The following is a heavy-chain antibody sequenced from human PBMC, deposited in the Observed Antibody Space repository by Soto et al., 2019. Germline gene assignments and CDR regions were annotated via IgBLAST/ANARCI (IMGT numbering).Heavy chain of an antibody. Sequence: PGGSLRLSCAASGFTFSSYSMNWVRQAPGKGLEWVSYISGSSRTIYYADSVKGRFTISRDNAKKSVYLQMNSLRAEDTAVYYCARRNSGYDYAFDYWAQGTLVTVS. V-gene: IGHV3-48*01. D-gene: IGHD5-12*01. J-gene: IGHJ4*02. CDR1: GFTFSSYS. CDR3: ARRNSGYDYAFDY. CDR2: ISGSSRTI.